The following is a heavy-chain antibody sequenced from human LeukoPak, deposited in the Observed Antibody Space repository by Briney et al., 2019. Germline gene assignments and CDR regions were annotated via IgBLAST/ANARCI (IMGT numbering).Heavy chain of an antibody. CDR2: INHSGST. J-gene: IGHJ4*02. CDR3: ARHYMVRGGTFDY. CDR1: GGSISSYY. V-gene: IGHV4-34*01. Sequence: SETLSLTCTVSGGSISSYYWSWIRQPPGKGLEWIGEINHSGSTNYNPSLKSRVTISVDTSKNQFSLKLSSVTAADTAVYYCARHYMVRGGTFDYWGQGTLVTVSS. D-gene: IGHD3-10*01.